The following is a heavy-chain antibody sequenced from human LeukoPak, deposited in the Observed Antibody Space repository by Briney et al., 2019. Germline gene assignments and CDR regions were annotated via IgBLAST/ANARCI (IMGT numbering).Heavy chain of an antibody. D-gene: IGHD5-24*01. J-gene: IGHJ3*02. CDR2: ISNDGSDK. CDR3: ARGRQRWLQSDAFDI. V-gene: IGHV3-30-3*01. Sequence: SLRLSCAASGFTFSTYVIHWVRQAPGKGLDWVAVISNDGSDKYYADSVKGRFTISRDNSKNTVYLQTNSLRVEDTALYYCARGRQRWLQSDAFDIWGLGTTVTVSS. CDR1: GFTFSTYV.